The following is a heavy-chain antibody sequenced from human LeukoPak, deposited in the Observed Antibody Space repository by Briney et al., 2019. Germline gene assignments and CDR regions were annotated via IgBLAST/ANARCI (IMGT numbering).Heavy chain of an antibody. CDR2: IYTTGST. CDR1: GSSIGAYS. J-gene: IGHJ3*02. CDR3: ARHRAEMATITDDAFDM. Sequence: SETLSLTCTVSGSSIGAYSWSWIRQPPGKGLEWIGYIYTTGSTHHNPSLKSRVTMSLDRSKNQFSLRLTYVTAADTAVFYCARHRAEMATITDDAFDMWGRGTMVTVSS. V-gene: IGHV4-4*09. D-gene: IGHD5-24*01.